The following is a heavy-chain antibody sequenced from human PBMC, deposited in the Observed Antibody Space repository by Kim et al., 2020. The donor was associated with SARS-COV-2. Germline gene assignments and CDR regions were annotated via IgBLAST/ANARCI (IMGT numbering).Heavy chain of an antibody. V-gene: IGHV1-46*01. J-gene: IGHJ3*02. CDR3: AREDDDILTGFHDAFDI. Sequence: FQGRVTMTRDTSTSTVYMELSSLRSEDTAVYYCAREDDDILTGFHDAFDIWGQGTMVTVSS. D-gene: IGHD3-9*01.